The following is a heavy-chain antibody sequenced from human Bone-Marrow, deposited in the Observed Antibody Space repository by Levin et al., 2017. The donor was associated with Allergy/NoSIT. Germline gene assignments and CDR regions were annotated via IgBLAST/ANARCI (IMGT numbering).Heavy chain of an antibody. CDR1: GFTFSSYA. CDR3: AKGGHPDSKSSGEFDS. J-gene: IGHJ4*02. D-gene: IGHD3-10*01. V-gene: IGHV3-23*01. CDR2: ISASGDGT. Sequence: PGGSLRLSCAASGFTFSSYAMSWVRQSPGKGLEWVSLISASGDGTYYADSVKGRFTISRDNSKNTLFLQMNSLRAEETAVSHFAKGGHPDSKSSGEFDSWGQGTLVTVSS.